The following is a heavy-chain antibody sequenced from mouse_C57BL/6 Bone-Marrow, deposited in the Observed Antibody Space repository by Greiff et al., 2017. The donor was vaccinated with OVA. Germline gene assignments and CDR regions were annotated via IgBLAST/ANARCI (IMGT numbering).Heavy chain of an antibody. J-gene: IGHJ3*01. D-gene: IGHD2-1*01. V-gene: IGHV1-4*01. CDR2: INPRSGST. Sequence: QVQLQQSGAELARPGASVKMSCKASGYTFTSYTMHWVKQRPGQGLEWIGFINPRSGSTKYNQKFKGKATLTADKSSSTAYMQLSSLTSEDSAVYYGAREEGNWVAYGGQGTLVTVSA. CDR1: GYTFTSYT. CDR3: AREEGNWVAY.